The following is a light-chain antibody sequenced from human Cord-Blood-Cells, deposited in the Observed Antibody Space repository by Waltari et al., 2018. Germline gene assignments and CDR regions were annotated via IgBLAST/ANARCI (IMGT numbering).Light chain of an antibody. Sequence: QSVLTQPPSASGTPGQRVTISCSGSGSTIGSNYVYWYQQLPGTAPKLLIYRNKQRPSGVPDRFSGSKSGTSASLAISGLRSEDEADYYCAAWDDSLSGLFGGGTKLTVL. CDR1: GSTIGSNY. CDR2: RNK. V-gene: IGLV1-47*01. J-gene: IGLJ2*01. CDR3: AAWDDSLSGL.